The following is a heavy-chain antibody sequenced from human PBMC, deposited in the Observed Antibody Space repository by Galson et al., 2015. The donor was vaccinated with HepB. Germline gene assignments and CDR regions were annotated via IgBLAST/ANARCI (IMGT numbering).Heavy chain of an antibody. CDR2: ISFDGSNE. J-gene: IGHJ5*02. V-gene: IGHV3-30*18. CDR1: GFTFSRYG. D-gene: IGHD3-16*01. CDR3: VKGDWFDP. Sequence: SLRLSCAASGFTFSRYGMHWVRQAPGKGLEWVALISFDGSNEYYADSVKGRFSISRDNSKSTLYLQGNSLRAEDTAVYYCVKGDWFDPWGQGTLVTVSS.